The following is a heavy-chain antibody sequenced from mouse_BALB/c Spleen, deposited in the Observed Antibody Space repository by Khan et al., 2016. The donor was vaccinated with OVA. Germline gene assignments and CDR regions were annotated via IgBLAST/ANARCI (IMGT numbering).Heavy chain of an antibody. J-gene: IGHJ1*01. CDR3: ARPPITTIVATAYWFVDV. D-gene: IGHD1-1*01. Sequence: EVELVESGGDLVKPGGSLKLSCAASGFTFSGYALSWVRQTPEKRLEWVATISSGDSYTYYPDSVKGRFTISRDTVKNTLYLQMSSLRSEDTAMYYCARPPITTIVATAYWFVDVWGAGTTVTVSS. CDR1: GFTFSGYA. V-gene: IGHV5-9-3*01. CDR2: ISSGDSYT.